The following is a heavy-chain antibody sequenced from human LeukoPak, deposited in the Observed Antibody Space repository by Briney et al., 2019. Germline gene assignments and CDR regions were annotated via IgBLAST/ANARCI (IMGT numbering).Heavy chain of an antibody. CDR2: TYYSGST. Sequence: PSETLSLTCAVSGHSISSSDWWGWIRQPPGKGLEWIGNTYYSGSTYYNPSLKSRVTMSVDTSKNRFSLKLSSVTAVDTAVYYCARKSRLGYYFDYWGQGTLVTVSS. V-gene: IGHV4-28*01. J-gene: IGHJ4*02. CDR3: ARKSRLGYYFDY. D-gene: IGHD2-2*01. CDR1: GHSISSSDW.